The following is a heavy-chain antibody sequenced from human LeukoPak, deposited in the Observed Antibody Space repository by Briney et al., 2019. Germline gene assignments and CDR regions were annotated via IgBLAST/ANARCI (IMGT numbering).Heavy chain of an antibody. CDR2: LRGDGDT. V-gene: IGHV3-23*01. Sequence: QTGGSLRLSCAASGFTFSWYAMSWVRQAPARGLEWVSRLRGDGDTFYADSVKGRFTLSRDDSRNTVYLQMKNLRVEDTAVYFCAKASWVSSADAVLWGQGTLVTVSS. CDR1: GFTFSWYA. CDR3: AKASWVSSADAVL. J-gene: IGHJ4*02. D-gene: IGHD3-3*02.